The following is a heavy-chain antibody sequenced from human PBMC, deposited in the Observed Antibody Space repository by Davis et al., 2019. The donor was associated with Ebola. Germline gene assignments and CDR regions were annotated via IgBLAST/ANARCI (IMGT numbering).Heavy chain of an antibody. CDR3: ARHPDTDFDY. D-gene: IGHD5-18*01. Sequence: PSETLSLTCTVSGGSISSSRYHWGWSRQPPGRGLEWIGSMYYSGSTYYNPSLKSRVTISVDTSKNQFSLKLSSVTAADTAVYYCARHPDTDFDYWGQGILVTVSS. CDR1: GGSISSSRYH. V-gene: IGHV4-39*01. CDR2: MYYSGST. J-gene: IGHJ4*02.